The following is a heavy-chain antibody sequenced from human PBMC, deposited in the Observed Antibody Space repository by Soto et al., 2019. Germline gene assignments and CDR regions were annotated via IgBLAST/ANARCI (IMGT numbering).Heavy chain of an antibody. V-gene: IGHV4-59*08. CDR2: IYYSGST. CDR1: GGSISSYY. D-gene: IGHD2-2*01. CDR3: ARRYASCFDY. J-gene: IGHJ4*02. Sequence: ETLSLTCTVSGGSISSYYWSWIRQPPGKGLEWIGYIYYSGSTNYNPSLKSRVTISVDTSKNQFSLKLSSVTAADTAVYYCARRYASCFDYLGQGTLFTVSS.